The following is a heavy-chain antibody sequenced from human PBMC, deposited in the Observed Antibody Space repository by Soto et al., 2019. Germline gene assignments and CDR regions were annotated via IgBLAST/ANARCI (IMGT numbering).Heavy chain of an antibody. CDR1: GGSISSSSWY. Sequence: QLQLQESGPGLVKPSETLSLTCTVSGGSISSSSWYWGWIRQPPGEGLEWIGSIYYSGRTYYNPSLKSRVTISVDTSKNQFSLKLSSVTAADTAVYYCARHPFDHYYGSGSWFDPWGQGTLVTVSS. D-gene: IGHD3-10*01. CDR3: ARHPFDHYYGSGSWFDP. J-gene: IGHJ5*02. V-gene: IGHV4-39*01. CDR2: IYYSGRT.